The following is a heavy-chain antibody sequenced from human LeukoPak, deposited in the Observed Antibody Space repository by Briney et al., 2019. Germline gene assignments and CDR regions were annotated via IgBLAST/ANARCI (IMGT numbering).Heavy chain of an antibody. J-gene: IGHJ4*02. CDR1: GFTFSSYA. Sequence: GXXLRLSCAASGFTFSSYAMSWVRQAPGKGLEWVSAISGSGGSTYYADSVKGRFTISRDNSKNTLYLQMNSLRAEDTAVYYCAKDAGIAMAGTYTFDYWGQGTLVTVSS. CDR2: ISGSGGST. D-gene: IGHD6-19*01. CDR3: AKDAGIAMAGTYTFDY. V-gene: IGHV3-23*01.